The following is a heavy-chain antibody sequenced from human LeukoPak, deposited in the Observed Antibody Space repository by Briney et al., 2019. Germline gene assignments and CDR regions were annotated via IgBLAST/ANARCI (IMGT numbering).Heavy chain of an antibody. CDR2: IKSKTDGGTT. V-gene: IGHV3-15*01. Sequence: PGGAPRLSCAASGFTFKNAWMTWVRQAPGKAREWVGRIKSKTDGGTTDYAAPVTDRFSISRDDSKGMLFLQMNSLRTEDTALYYCTTYSHYYDYWGQGTQVTVSS. J-gene: IGHJ4*02. D-gene: IGHD4-11*01. CDR3: TTYSHYYDY. CDR1: GFTFKNAW.